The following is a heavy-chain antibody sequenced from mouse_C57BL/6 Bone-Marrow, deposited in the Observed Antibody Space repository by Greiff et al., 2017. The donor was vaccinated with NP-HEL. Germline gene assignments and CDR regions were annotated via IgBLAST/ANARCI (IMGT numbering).Heavy chain of an antibody. Sequence: VQLQESGPELVKPGASVKISCKASGYAFSSSWMNWVKQRPGKGLVWIGRIYPGDGDTNYNGKFKGKATLTADKSSSTAYMQLSSLTSEDSAVYFCARSGYSCYFDYWGQGTTLTVSS. CDR1: GYAFSSSW. J-gene: IGHJ2*01. CDR2: IYPGDGDT. CDR3: ARSGYSCYFDY. D-gene: IGHD1-1*01. V-gene: IGHV1-82*01.